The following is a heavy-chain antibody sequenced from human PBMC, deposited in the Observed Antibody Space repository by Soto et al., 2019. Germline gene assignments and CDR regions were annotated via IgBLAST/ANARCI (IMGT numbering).Heavy chain of an antibody. V-gene: IGHV1-8*01. CDR3: ARDVDTAMVTSSDWYGMDV. CDR2: MNPNSGNT. J-gene: IGHJ6*02. D-gene: IGHD5-18*01. Sequence: ASVKVSCKASGYTFTSYDINWVRQATGQGLEWMGWMNPNSGNTGYAQKFQGRVTMTRNTSISTAYEEQSSLRSEDTAVYYCARDVDTAMVTSSDWYGMDVWGQGTTVTVSS. CDR1: GYTFTSYD.